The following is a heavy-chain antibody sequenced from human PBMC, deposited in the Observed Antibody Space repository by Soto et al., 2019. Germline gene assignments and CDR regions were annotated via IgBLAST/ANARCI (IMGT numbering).Heavy chain of an antibody. CDR2: ISYHEKDK. CDR3: AKRGDSSGYPPYFDY. D-gene: IGHD3-22*01. Sequence: QVQLVESGGGVVQPGRSLRLSCAASGFTFSSCGMHWVRQAPGKGLEWVAVISYHEKDKYYADSVKGRFTISRDNSKNTLYLQMNSLRAEDTAVYYCAKRGDSSGYPPYFDYWGQGTLVTVSS. CDR1: GFTFSSCG. J-gene: IGHJ4*02. V-gene: IGHV3-30*18.